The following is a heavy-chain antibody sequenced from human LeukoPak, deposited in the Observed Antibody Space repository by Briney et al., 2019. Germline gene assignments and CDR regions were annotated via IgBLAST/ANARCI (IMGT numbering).Heavy chain of an antibody. CDR3: ARISDTVTTPFDY. CDR2: ISSSSSTI. D-gene: IGHD4-17*01. V-gene: IGHV3-11*04. J-gene: IGHJ4*02. Sequence: KPGGSLRLSCAASGFTFSDYYMSWIRQAPGKGLEWVSYISSSSSTIYYADSVKGRFTISRDNAKNSLYLQMNSLRAEDTAVYYCARISDTVTTPFDYWGQGTLVTVSS. CDR1: GFTFSDYY.